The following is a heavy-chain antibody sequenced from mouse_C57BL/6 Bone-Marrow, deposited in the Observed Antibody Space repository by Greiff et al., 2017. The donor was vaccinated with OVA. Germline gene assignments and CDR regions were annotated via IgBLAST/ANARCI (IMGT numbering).Heavy chain of an antibody. CDR1: GYTFTSYT. CDR2: INPSSGYT. Sequence: QVQLQQPGTELVKPGASVKLSCKASGYTFTSYTMHWVKQRPGQGLEWIGYINPSSGYTKYNQKFKDKATLTADKSSSTAYMQLSSLTSEDSAVYYCARHCFDYWGQGTTLTVSS. V-gene: IGHV1S26*01. J-gene: IGHJ2*01. CDR3: ARHCFDY.